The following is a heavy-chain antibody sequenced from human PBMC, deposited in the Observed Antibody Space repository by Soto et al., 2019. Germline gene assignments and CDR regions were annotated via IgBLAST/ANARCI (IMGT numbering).Heavy chain of an antibody. J-gene: IGHJ4*02. CDR3: ARESRFRELLPFDY. Sequence: QVQLVQSGAEVKKPGASVKVSCKASGYTFTSYGISWVRQAPGQGLEWMGWISAYNGNTNYAQNLQGRVTMTTDTXMSTAYMELRSLRSDDTAVYYCARESRFRELLPFDYWGQGTLVTVSS. CDR2: ISAYNGNT. CDR1: GYTFTSYG. V-gene: IGHV1-18*01. D-gene: IGHD3-10*01.